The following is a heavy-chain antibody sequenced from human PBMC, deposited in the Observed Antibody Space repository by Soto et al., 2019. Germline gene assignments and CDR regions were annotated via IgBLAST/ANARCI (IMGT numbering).Heavy chain of an antibody. V-gene: IGHV3-7*01. D-gene: IGHD3-10*01. CDR3: ASGTIPMMRGVYGS. CDR2: IRTDGGQI. CDR1: GFTFPNYW. Sequence: EVQLVESGGGLVQPGGSLRLSCVASGFTFPNYWVSWVRQAPGKGLEWVANIRTDGGQIYYPASVKVRFTISREIVKNSLCLQTDTLRAEDTAVYYCASGTIPMMRGVYGSWGQGTLGTVSS. J-gene: IGHJ5*02.